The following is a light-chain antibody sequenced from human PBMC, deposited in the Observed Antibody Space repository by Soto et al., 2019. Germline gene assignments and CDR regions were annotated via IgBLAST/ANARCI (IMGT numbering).Light chain of an antibody. V-gene: IGLV1-44*01. CDR2: GDN. Sequence: QSVLAQPPSASGTPGQRVTLSCSGGSSSIGNETVISFQQLPGAAPKLLFNGDNLRPSGVPDRFSGSESGTSASLAISGLQSDDEADYYCQSYDNSLLAYVFGGGTKLTVL. J-gene: IGLJ2*01. CDR1: SSSIGNET. CDR3: QSYDNSLLAYV.